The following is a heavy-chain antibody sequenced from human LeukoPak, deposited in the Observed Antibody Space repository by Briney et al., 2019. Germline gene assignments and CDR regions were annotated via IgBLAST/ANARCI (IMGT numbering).Heavy chain of an antibody. CDR1: GVSFADYY. CDR3: TRMTAGHDY. V-gene: IGHV4-34*01. CDR2: INHSGYT. J-gene: IGHJ4*02. Sequence: SETLSLTCAVSGVSFADYYWSWVRQTPGKGLEWIGEINHSGYTNDSPSLKSRVTLSIDTSRKQFSLNLRSVTVADTGIYYCTRMTAGHDYWGQGTLVTVSS. D-gene: IGHD2-21*02.